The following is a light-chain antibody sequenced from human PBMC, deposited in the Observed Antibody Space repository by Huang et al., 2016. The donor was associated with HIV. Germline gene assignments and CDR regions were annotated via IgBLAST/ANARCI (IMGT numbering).Light chain of an antibody. J-gene: IGKJ5*01. CDR1: QDISNY. CDR2: DAS. Sequence: DIQMTQSPSSLSASVGDRVTITCQASQDISNYLNWYQQKPGKDPKLLIYDASNLETGVPSRFSGSGSGTDFTFTISSLQPEDIATYYCQQYDNRITFGQGTRLEIK. V-gene: IGKV1-33*01. CDR3: QQYDNRIT.